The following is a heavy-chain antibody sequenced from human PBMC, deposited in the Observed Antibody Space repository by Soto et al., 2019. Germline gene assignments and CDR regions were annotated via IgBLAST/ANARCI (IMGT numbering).Heavy chain of an antibody. CDR2: VYSSGGT. V-gene: IGHV4-4*07. D-gene: IGHD3-3*01. CDR3: ARGQRFSDWFDP. Sequence: ASETLSLTCTVSGGSMTSYYWTWIRQPAGKGLEWIGRVYSSGGTHYNPFLKSRVTISLDTSKNQFSLRLLSVTDADTAVYFCARGQRFSDWFDPWGQGTLVTVSS. J-gene: IGHJ5*02. CDR1: GGSMTSYY.